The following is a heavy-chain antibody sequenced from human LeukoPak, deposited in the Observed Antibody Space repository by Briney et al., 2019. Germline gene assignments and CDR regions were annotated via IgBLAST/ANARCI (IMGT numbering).Heavy chain of an antibody. CDR3: ARDLVPTDYYYYGMDV. CDR1: GFTFRSHG. CDR2: ILYDGSDS. V-gene: IGHV3-33*05. D-gene: IGHD3-10*01. J-gene: IGHJ6*02. Sequence: GGSLRLSCAASGFTFRSHGMHWVRQAPGKGLEWVGVILYDGSDSYYTDSVKGRFTLSRDNSKNTLYLQMNSLGAEDTAVYYCARDLVPTDYYYYGMDVWGQGTTVTVSS.